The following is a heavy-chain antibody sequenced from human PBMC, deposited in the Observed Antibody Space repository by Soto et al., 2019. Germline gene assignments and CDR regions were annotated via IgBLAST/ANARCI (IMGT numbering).Heavy chain of an antibody. CDR2: INAGNGNT. CDR1: GYTFTSYA. D-gene: IGHD6-13*01. Sequence: QVQLVQSGAEVKKPGASVKDSCKASGYTFTSYAMHWVRQAPGQRLEWMGWINAGNGNTKYSQKFQGRVTITRDTSASTAYIELSILRTEDTAVYYCASGSAATGSRGPYYGMDVWGQGTTVTVSS. J-gene: IGHJ6*02. CDR3: ASGSAATGSRGPYYGMDV. V-gene: IGHV1-3*01.